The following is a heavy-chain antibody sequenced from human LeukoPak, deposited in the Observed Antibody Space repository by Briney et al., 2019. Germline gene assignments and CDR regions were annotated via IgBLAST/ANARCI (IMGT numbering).Heavy chain of an antibody. CDR1: GFTFSSYS. CDR3: ARDLYSYGSYYMDV. D-gene: IGHD5-18*01. Sequence: GGSLRLSCAASGFTFSSYSVNWVRQAPGKGLEWVSSVSSSSVYIYYADSAEGRFTISRDNAKNSLYLQMNSLRAEDTAVYYCARDLYSYGSYYMDVWGKGTTVTVSS. V-gene: IGHV3-21*01. CDR2: VSSSSVYI. J-gene: IGHJ6*03.